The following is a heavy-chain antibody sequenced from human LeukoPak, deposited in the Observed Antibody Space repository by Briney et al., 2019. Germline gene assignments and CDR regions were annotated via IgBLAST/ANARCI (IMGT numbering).Heavy chain of an antibody. CDR1: GGSISSSSDY. CDR2: IYYIGST. D-gene: IGHD3-22*01. J-gene: IGHJ4*02. CDR3: ASPGSSGSYFDY. V-gene: IGHV4-39*01. Sequence: TTSETLSLTCAMSGGSISSSSDYWGWIRQPRGKGLEWIGNIYYIGSTYYNPSLNSRVTISVDTPKNQFSLKLSSGTAADTAVYYCASPGSSGSYFDYWGQGTLVTVSS.